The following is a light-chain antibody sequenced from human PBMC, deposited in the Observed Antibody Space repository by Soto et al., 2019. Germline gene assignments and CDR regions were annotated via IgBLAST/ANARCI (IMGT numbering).Light chain of an antibody. V-gene: IGKV1-5*01. CDR1: HSISSW. Sequence: DIQMTQSPSTLSASVGDRVTITCRASHSISSWLAWYQQKPGKAPKLLIYDASSLESGVPSRFSGSGSGTEFTLTISSLQPEDFATYYCQQLKSYPITFGQGTRLEIK. CDR2: DAS. CDR3: QQLKSYPIT. J-gene: IGKJ5*01.